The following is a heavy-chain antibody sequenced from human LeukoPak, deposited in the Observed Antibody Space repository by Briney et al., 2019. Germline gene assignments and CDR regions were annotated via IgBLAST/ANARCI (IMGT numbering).Heavy chain of an antibody. Sequence: GASVTLSCTASGYTFTGYYMHWVRQAPGQGLERMGWINPNSGGTNYAQKFQGRVTMTRDTSISTAYMEPSRLRSDDTAVYYCARAFTSLEWLAHQDYYFDYWGQGTLVTVSS. D-gene: IGHD6-19*01. J-gene: IGHJ4*02. CDR2: INPNSGGT. CDR1: GYTFTGYY. V-gene: IGHV1-2*02. CDR3: ARAFTSLEWLAHQDYYFDY.